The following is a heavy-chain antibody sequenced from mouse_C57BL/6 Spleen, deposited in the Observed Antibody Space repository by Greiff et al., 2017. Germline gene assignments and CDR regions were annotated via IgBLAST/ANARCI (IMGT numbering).Heavy chain of an antibody. V-gene: IGHV3-5*01. CDR1: GISITTGNYR. J-gene: IGHJ1*03. D-gene: IGHD4-1*01. Sequence: EVQLVESGPGLVKPSQTVFLTCTVTGISITTGNYRLSWIRPFPGNKLEWIGYIYYSGTITYNPSLTSRTTITRDTPKNQFFLEMNSLTAEDTATYYCARVNWDWYFDVWGTGTTVTVSS. CDR2: IYYSGTI. CDR3: ARVNWDWYFDV.